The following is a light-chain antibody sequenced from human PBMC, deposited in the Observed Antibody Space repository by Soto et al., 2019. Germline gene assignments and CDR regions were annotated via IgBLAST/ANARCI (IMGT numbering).Light chain of an antibody. CDR1: QSVFNSSKKKND. Sequence: IVLTQSPDSLAVSLGERASIHCKSSQSVFNSSKKKNDLTWYQQKPGQPPKLLISWASTRESGVPDRFSGSGSGTDFTLTITSLQAEDVAVYYCQQYLSPPFTFGPGTKVDVK. CDR3: QQYLSPPFT. V-gene: IGKV4-1*01. J-gene: IGKJ3*01. CDR2: WAS.